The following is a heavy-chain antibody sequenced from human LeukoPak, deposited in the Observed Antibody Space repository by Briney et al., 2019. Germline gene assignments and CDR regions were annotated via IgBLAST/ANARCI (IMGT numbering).Heavy chain of an antibody. CDR2: IYSSGST. CDR1: GVSISSSGYY. J-gene: IGHJ6*03. CDR3: ARGIVETYYYYYYYMDV. V-gene: IGHV4-39*01. Sequence: PSETLSLTCNVSGVSISSSGYYWGWIRQPPGKGLEWIGSIYSSGSTYYNSSLKSRVTISIDTSKNQFSLKLSSVTAADTAVYYCARGIVETYYYYYYYMDVWGKGTTVTVSS. D-gene: IGHD2/OR15-2a*01.